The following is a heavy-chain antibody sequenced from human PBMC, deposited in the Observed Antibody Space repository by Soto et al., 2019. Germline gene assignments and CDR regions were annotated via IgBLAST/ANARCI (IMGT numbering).Heavy chain of an antibody. CDR1: GGTFSSYA. V-gene: IGHV1-69*01. CDR2: IIPIFGTA. CDR3: ARDRCSSTSCLRANWFDP. Sequence: QVQLVQSGAEVKKPGSSVKVSCKASGGTFSSYAISWVRQAPGQGLEWMGGIIPIFGTANYAQKFQGRVTITADESTSTAYMGLSSLRSEDTAVYYCARDRCSSTSCLRANWFDPWGQGTLVTVSS. J-gene: IGHJ5*02. D-gene: IGHD2-2*01.